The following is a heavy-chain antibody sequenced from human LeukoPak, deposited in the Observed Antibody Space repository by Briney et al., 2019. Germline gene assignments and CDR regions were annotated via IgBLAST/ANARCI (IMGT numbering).Heavy chain of an antibody. CDR2: IWYDGSDK. V-gene: IGHV3-33*01. CDR3: ARDRGAYCGGDCYLGFDY. J-gene: IGHJ4*01. Sequence: GGSLRLSCAASGFTFSSHGMHWVRQAPGKGLEWVAVIWYDGSDKYYADSVKGRFTISRDNSKNTLYLQMTSLRADDTAVYYCARDRGAYCGGDCYLGFDYWGRGTLVTVSS. CDR1: GFTFSSHG. D-gene: IGHD2-21*02.